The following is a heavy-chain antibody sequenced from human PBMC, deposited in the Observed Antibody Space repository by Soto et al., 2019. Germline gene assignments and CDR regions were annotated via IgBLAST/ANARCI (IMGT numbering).Heavy chain of an antibody. CDR1: GFTFGSYS. J-gene: IGHJ6*03. V-gene: IGHV3-21*01. D-gene: IGHD3-3*01. CDR2: ISSSSSYI. CDR3: ARDQPPSYDFWSGYYTGYYYYYMDV. Sequence: PGGSLRLSCAASGFTFGSYSMNWVGQAPGKGLEWVSSISSSSSYIYYADSVKGRFTISRDNAKNSLYLQMNSLRAEDTTVHYCARDQPPSYDFWSGYYTGYYYYYMDVWGKGTTVTVSS.